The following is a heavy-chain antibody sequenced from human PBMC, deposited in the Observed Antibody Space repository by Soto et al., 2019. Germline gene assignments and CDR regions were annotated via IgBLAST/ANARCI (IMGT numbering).Heavy chain of an antibody. CDR3: ARRGLGNCFDY. V-gene: IGHV4-39*01. CDR1: GGSINSNTYS. Sequence: PSETLSLTCTVSGGSINSNTYSWAWIRQPPEKGLEWIGTIYYSGSTYYNPSLKSRVTISVDTSKNEFSLKLSSVTAADTAVFYCARRGLGNCFDYWGKGALVPVSS. J-gene: IGHJ4*02. CDR2: IYYSGST. D-gene: IGHD6-19*01.